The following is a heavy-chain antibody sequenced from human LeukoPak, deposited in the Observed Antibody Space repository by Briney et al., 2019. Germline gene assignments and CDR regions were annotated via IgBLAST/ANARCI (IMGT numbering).Heavy chain of an antibody. CDR2: ISSIGGST. Sequence: PGGSLSLSCAASGFTFSSYSMSWARHAAGKGLEWVSVISSIGGSTYYADSVKGRFTISRDNSKNMLYLQMNSLRDEDTGLYYCAIVPPVLRDFDWLSRGWGQGTLVTVSS. V-gene: IGHV3-23*01. J-gene: IGHJ4*02. D-gene: IGHD3-9*01. CDR1: GFTFSSYS. CDR3: AIVPPVLRDFDWLSRG.